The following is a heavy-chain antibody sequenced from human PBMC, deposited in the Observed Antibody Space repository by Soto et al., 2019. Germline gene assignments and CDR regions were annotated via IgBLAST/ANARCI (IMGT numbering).Heavy chain of an antibody. CDR1: GVTFSSYA. Sequence: QPGGSLRLSCAASGVTFSSYAMSWVRQAPGKGLEWVSAISGSGGSTYYADSVKGRFTISRDNSKNTLYLQMNSLRAEDTAVYYCANSGAWRVATITRGPTLNYWGQGTLVTVSS. D-gene: IGHD5-12*01. V-gene: IGHV3-23*01. CDR3: ANSGAWRVATITRGPTLNY. CDR2: ISGSGGST. J-gene: IGHJ4*02.